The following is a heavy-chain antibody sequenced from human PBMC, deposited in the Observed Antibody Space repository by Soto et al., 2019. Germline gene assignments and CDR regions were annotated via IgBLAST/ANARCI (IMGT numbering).Heavy chain of an antibody. V-gene: IGHV3-33*01. CDR1: GFTFSSYG. J-gene: IGHJ4*02. CDR3: ARVRYCSSTSCSLFDY. CDR2: IWYDGSSK. Sequence: GGSLRLSCAASGFTFSSYGMHWVRQAPGKGLEWVAVIWYDGSSKYYADSVKGRFTISRDNSKNTLYLQMNSLRAEDTAVYYCARVRYCSSTSCSLFDYWGQGT. D-gene: IGHD2-2*01.